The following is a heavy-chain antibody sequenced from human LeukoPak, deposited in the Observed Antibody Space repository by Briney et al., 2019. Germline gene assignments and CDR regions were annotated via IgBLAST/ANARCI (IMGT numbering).Heavy chain of an antibody. CDR1: GGSINSGDYY. CDR3: ARKVVADTAFDF. V-gene: IGHV4-30-4*01. CDR2: IYYSGST. J-gene: IGHJ4*02. D-gene: IGHD2-15*01. Sequence: SETLSLTCTVSGGSINSGDYYWTWIRQPPGKGLEWIGYIYYSGSTYYNPSLKSRVTISIDTSKKRFLLDLSSVTAADTAVYYCARKVVADTAFDFWGQGTLVTVSS.